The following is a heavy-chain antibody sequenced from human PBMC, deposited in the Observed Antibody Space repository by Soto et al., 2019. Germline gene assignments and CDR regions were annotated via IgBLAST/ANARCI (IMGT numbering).Heavy chain of an antibody. Sequence: PSETLSLTCAFSVYSISSGYYWGWIRQPPGKGLEWIGSIYHSGSTYYNPSLKSRVTISVDTSKNQFSLKLSSVTAADTAVYYCARGAFLAAAVWFDPWGQATLFTVSS. CDR1: VYSISSGYY. V-gene: IGHV4-38-2*01. CDR3: ARGAFLAAAVWFDP. CDR2: IYHSGST. J-gene: IGHJ5*02. D-gene: IGHD6-13*01.